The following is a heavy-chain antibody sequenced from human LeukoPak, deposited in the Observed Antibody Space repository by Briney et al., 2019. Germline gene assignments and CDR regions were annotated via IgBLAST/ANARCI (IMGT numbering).Heavy chain of an antibody. Sequence: AGRSLRLSCTASGFTFSSYPMHWVRQAPGKGLEWVAVIGYDGVNKFYTDSVKGRFTISRDNSKSTSNLQLNSLRAEDTAVYYCAREGDSRWGELSPWGQGTLVTVSS. CDR3: AREGDSRWGELSP. J-gene: IGHJ1*01. V-gene: IGHV3-30*04. CDR1: GFTFSSYP. CDR2: IGYDGVNK. D-gene: IGHD3-16*02.